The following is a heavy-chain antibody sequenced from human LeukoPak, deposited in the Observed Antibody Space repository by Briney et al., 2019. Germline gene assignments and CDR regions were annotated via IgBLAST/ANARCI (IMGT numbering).Heavy chain of an antibody. D-gene: IGHD1-1*01. CDR3: ARGSTNYGNWFDP. Sequence: PGGSLRLSCAASGFAFSSYWMSWVRQAPGKGLEWVANIKKDGSEKYYVDSVKGRFTISRDNAKTSLYLQMNSLRAEDTAVYYCARGSTNYGNWFDPWGQGTLVTVSS. CDR2: IKKDGSEK. J-gene: IGHJ5*02. CDR1: GFAFSSYW. V-gene: IGHV3-7*01.